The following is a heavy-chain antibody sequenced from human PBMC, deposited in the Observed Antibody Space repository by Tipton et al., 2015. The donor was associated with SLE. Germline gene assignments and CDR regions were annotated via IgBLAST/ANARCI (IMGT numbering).Heavy chain of an antibody. Sequence: SLRLSCGASELSFSDYYFSWIRQAPGKGLEWLSYISKSTNTIYYADSVKGRFTVSRDNAEKSLYLQMDSLRAEDTAVYYCAGGIGNSPLVHWGQGTLVVVSS. CDR2: ISKSTNTI. D-gene: IGHD4-23*01. V-gene: IGHV3-11*01. J-gene: IGHJ4*02. CDR1: ELSFSDYY. CDR3: AGGIGNSPLVH.